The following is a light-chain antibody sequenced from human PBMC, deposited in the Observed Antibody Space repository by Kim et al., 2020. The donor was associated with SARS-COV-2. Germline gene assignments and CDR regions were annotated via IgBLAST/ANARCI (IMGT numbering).Light chain of an antibody. J-gene: IGKJ2*01. V-gene: IGKV1-5*03. CDR1: QSVSSW. CDR2: KAS. CDR3: PLYDSPPYS. Sequence: DIQMTQSPSTLSASVGDRVTITCRASQSVSSWLAWYQQKPGKAPKLLIYKASTLEGGVPSRFSGRGSGTEYTLTINSLQPDDFATYSCPLYDSPPYSLGQGPKLEI.